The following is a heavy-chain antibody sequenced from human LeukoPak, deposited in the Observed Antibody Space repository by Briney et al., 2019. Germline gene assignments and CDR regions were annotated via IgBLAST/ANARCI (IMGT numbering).Heavy chain of an antibody. J-gene: IGHJ4*02. CDR1: GFTFSSYS. CDR2: ITSSSSYI. CDR3: AREHSATYFDY. V-gene: IGHV3-21*01. Sequence: GGSPRLSCAASGFTFSSYSMTWVRQAPGKGLEWVSSITSSSSYIYYADSVKGRFTISRDNAKNSLYLQMNSLRAEDTAVYYCAREHSATYFDYWGQGTLVTVSS. D-gene: IGHD1-26*01.